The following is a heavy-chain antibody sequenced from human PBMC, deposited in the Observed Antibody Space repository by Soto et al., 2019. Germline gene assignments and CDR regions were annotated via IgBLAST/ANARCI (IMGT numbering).Heavy chain of an antibody. CDR2: IYYSGST. D-gene: IGHD1-1*01. J-gene: IGHJ5*02. V-gene: IGHV4-31*03. Sequence: SETLSLTCTVSGGSISSGGYCWSLIRQHPGKGLEWIGYIYYSGSTYYNPSLKSRVTISVDTSKNQFSLKLSSVTAADTAVYYCARDQLEGNWFDPWGQGTLVTVSS. CDR1: GGSISSGGYC. CDR3: ARDQLEGNWFDP.